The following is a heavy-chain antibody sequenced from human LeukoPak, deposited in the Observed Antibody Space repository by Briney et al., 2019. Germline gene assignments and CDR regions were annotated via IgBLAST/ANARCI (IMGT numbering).Heavy chain of an antibody. CDR3: PRHESGSNFRY. Sequence: GGSLRLSCAASGLSVTNNYMSWVRQAPGKGLEWVSVIYEGDNTYYADCAKGRFTITRDNSKNTLYLQMNGLRAEDTAVYYCPRHESGSNFRYWGQGALGTVSS. J-gene: IGHJ4*02. D-gene: IGHD6-25*01. CDR1: GLSVTNNY. CDR2: IYEGDNT. V-gene: IGHV3-53*01.